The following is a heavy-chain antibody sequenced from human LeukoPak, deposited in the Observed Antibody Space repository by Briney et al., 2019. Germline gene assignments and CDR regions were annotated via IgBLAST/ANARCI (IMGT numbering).Heavy chain of an antibody. J-gene: IGHJ4*02. CDR3: ARTPGTFDY. D-gene: IGHD6-13*01. CDR1: GGSISSYY. Sequence: SGTLSLTCTVSGGSISSYYWSWIRQPPGKGLEWIGYIYYSGSTNYNPSLKSRVTISVDASKNQFSLKLSSVTAADTAVYYCARTPGTFDYWGQGTLVTVSS. CDR2: IYYSGST. V-gene: IGHV4-59*01.